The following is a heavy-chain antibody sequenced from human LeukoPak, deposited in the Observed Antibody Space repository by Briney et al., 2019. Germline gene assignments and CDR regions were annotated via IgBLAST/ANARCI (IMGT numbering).Heavy chain of an antibody. CDR3: TTDLGDYGDYIRC. CDR1: GFTFNNAW. J-gene: IGHJ4*02. CDR2: IKSDGGTT. D-gene: IGHD4-17*01. Sequence: GGSLRLSCAASGFTFNNAWMSWVRQAPGKGLEWIGRIKSDGGTTDYAAPVKGRFTISRDDSKNTLYLQMNSLKAEDAAVYYCTTDLGDYGDYIRCWGQGTLVTVSS. V-gene: IGHV3-15*01.